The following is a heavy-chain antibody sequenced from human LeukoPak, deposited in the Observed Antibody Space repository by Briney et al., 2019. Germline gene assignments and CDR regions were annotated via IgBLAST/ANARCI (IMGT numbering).Heavy chain of an antibody. CDR3: ARHVQWFGEYVDY. CDR2: IYYSGST. D-gene: IGHD3-10*01. Sequence: SETLSLTCTVSGGSISSSSYYWGGIRQPPGKGLEWIGSIYYSGSTYYNPSLKSRVTISVDTSKNQFSLKLSSVTAADTAVYYCARHVQWFGEYVDYWGQGTLVTVSS. V-gene: IGHV4-39*01. J-gene: IGHJ4*02. CDR1: GGSISSSSYY.